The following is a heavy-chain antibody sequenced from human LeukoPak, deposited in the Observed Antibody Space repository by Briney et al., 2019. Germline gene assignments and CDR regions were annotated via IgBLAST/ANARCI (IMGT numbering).Heavy chain of an antibody. CDR2: SYYTGST. D-gene: IGHD3-22*01. J-gene: IGHJ4*02. V-gene: IGHV4-39*01. CDR1: GVSISNSSYY. CDR3: ARLRITMIVVVIVNYFDY. Sequence: PSETLSLTCTASGVSISNSSYYWGWFRQPPGKGLEWIGSSYYTGSTYYNPSLKSRDPISVDTSKNQFSLKLNSVTVADTAVYYCARLRITMIVVVIVNYFDYWGQGTLVTVSS.